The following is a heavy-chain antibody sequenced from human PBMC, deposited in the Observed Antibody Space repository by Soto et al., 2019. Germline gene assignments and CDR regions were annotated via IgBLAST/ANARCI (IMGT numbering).Heavy chain of an antibody. CDR3: AKWGSGSEYYFDY. CDR1: GFTFSSYA. Sequence: GGSLRLSXAASGFTFSSYAMSWVRQAPGKGLEWVSAISGSGGSTYYADSVKGRFTISRDNSKNTLYLQMNSLRAEDTAVYYCAKWGSGSEYYFDYWGQGTLVTVSS. J-gene: IGHJ4*02. V-gene: IGHV3-23*01. D-gene: IGHD3-10*01. CDR2: ISGSGGST.